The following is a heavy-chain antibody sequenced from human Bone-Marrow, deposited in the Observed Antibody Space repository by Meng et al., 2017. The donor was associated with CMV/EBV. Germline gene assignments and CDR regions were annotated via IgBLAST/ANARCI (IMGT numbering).Heavy chain of an antibody. J-gene: IGHJ3*01. D-gene: IGHD1-26*01. CDR2: ISSSSSYI. V-gene: IGHV3-21*01. Sequence: GESLKISCAASGFTFSSYAMSWVRQAPGKGLEWVSSISSSSSYIYYADSVKGRFTISRDNAKNSLYLQMNSLRAEDTAVYYCARAVGVTIVDALDFWGQGTMVTFSS. CDR3: ARAVGVTIVDALDF. CDR1: GFTFSSYA.